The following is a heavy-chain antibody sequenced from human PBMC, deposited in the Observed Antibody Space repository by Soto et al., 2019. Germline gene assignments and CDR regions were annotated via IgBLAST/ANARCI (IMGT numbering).Heavy chain of an antibody. V-gene: IGHV3-48*01. J-gene: IGHJ3*02. CDR2: ISSSSSTI. D-gene: IGHD3-22*01. Sequence: GGSLRLSCAASGFTFSSYSMNWVRQAPGKGLEWVSYISSSSSTIYYADSVKGRFTISRDNAKNSLYLQMNSLRAEDTAVYYCAREKEYYYDSSGPRGDAFDIWGQGTMVTVSS. CDR1: GFTFSSYS. CDR3: AREKEYYYDSSGPRGDAFDI.